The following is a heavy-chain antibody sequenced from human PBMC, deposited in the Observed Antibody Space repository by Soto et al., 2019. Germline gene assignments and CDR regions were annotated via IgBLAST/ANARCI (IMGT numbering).Heavy chain of an antibody. V-gene: IGHV3-30*18. D-gene: IGHD3-10*01. J-gene: IGHJ6*02. CDR3: AKDFQISGGHYGSLNYYYGMDV. CDR2: ISYDGILK. Sequence: QVHLVESGGGVVQPGRSLRLSCEASGFTFSAFGMHWVRQAPGKGLEWVAIISYDGILKYYADPVKGRFTISRDTSKIALYLQMNSLRPEDTAVYYCAKDFQISGGHYGSLNYYYGMDVWGQGTTVTVSS. CDR1: GFTFSAFG.